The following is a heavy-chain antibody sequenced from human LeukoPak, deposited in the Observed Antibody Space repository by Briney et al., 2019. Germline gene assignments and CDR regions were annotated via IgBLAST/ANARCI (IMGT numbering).Heavy chain of an antibody. V-gene: IGHV3-30*04. Sequence: PGGSLRLSCVASGFSFSSYAVHWVRQAPGKGLEWVTIISYDGSKKYYADSVKGRFTISRDNAKNSLYLQMNSLRAEDTAVYYCARDKYGSGSPSFDPWGQGTLVTVSS. CDR2: ISYDGSKK. CDR3: ARDKYGSGSPSFDP. J-gene: IGHJ5*02. D-gene: IGHD3-10*01. CDR1: GFSFSSYA.